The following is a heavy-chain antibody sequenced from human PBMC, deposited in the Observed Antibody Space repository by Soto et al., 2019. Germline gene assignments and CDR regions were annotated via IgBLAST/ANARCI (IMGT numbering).Heavy chain of an antibody. Sequence: QVQLQQWGAGLLKPSETLSLTCAVYGGSFSGYYWSWIRQPPGKGLEWIGEINHSGSTNYNPSLNSRVPISVHTSKNQFSLKLSAVTAADTAVYYCARGRGTSWGQGTLVTVSS. V-gene: IGHV4-34*01. D-gene: IGHD1-1*01. CDR3: ARGRGTS. CDR2: INHSGST. J-gene: IGHJ4*02. CDR1: GGSFSGYY.